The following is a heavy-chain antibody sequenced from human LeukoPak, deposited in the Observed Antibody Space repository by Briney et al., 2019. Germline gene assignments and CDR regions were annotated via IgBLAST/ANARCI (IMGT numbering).Heavy chain of an antibody. Sequence: PGGSLRLSCAASGFTFSDYYMSWIRQAPGKGLEWVSYISSSGSTIYYADFVKGRFTISRDNAKNSLYLQMNSLRAEDMAVYYCARRHYYDSSGYYYFDYWGQGTLVTVSS. V-gene: IGHV3-11*01. CDR2: ISSSGSTI. D-gene: IGHD3-22*01. CDR3: ARRHYYDSSGYYYFDY. J-gene: IGHJ4*02. CDR1: GFTFSDYY.